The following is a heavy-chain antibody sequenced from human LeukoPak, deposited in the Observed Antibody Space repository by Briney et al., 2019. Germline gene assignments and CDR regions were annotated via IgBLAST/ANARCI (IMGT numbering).Heavy chain of an antibody. J-gene: IGHJ5*01. CDR2: IDPSDSYT. CDR3: ARHFSGTTTALFDS. V-gene: IGHV5-10-1*01. D-gene: IGHD1-1*01. Sequence: GESLKISCKDSGYSFTSYWIGWVRQMPGKGLEWMGRIDPSDSYTNYSPSFQGHVTISADKSISTAYLQWSSLRASDTAMYYCARHFSGTTTALFDSWGQGTLVTVSS. CDR1: GYSFTSYW.